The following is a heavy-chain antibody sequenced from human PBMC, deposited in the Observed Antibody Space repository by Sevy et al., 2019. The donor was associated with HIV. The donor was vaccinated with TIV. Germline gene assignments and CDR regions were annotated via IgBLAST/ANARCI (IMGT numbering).Heavy chain of an antibody. D-gene: IGHD2-2*01. CDR1: GFTFRSYW. V-gene: IGHV3-7*03. Sequence: GGCLRLSCAVSGFTFRSYWMSWVRQAPGKGLEWVAHIKVDGSEKYHVDSVKGRFTISRDNAKSSLFLQMNSLRVEDTAVYYCARDCSSTSCLWGLDVWGQGTAVTVSS. CDR2: IKVDGSEK. CDR3: ARDCSSTSCLWGLDV. J-gene: IGHJ6*02.